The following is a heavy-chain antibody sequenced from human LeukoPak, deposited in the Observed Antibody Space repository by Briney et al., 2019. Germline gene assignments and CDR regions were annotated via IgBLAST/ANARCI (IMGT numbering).Heavy chain of an antibody. CDR3: ATDQTYCSTTSCYRYYFDY. CDR1: GFTFSNAW. Sequence: GGSLRLSCAASGFTFSNAWMTWVRQAPGKGLEWVGRIKSKTDGGTTDYAAPVKGRFTISKDDSENTLYLQMNSLKTEDTAVYYCATDQTYCSTTSCYRYYFDYWGQGTLVTVSS. CDR2: IKSKTDGGTT. V-gene: IGHV3-15*01. J-gene: IGHJ4*02. D-gene: IGHD2-2*01.